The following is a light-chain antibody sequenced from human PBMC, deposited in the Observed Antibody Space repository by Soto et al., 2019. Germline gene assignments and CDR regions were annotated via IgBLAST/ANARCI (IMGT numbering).Light chain of an antibody. CDR3: QQSYSTLVT. V-gene: IGKV1-39*01. Sequence: DIQMTQSRSSLAASVGDRVTITCRASQSISSYLNWYQQKPGKAPKLLIYAASSLQSGVPSRFSGSGSGTDFTLTISSLQPEDFATYYCQQSYSTLVTFGQGTKVDIK. J-gene: IGKJ1*01. CDR2: AAS. CDR1: QSISSY.